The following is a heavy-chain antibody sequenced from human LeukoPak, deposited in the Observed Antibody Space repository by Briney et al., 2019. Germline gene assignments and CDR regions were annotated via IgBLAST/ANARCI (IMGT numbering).Heavy chain of an antibody. Sequence: GGSLRLSCAASGFTFSSYGMHWVRQAPGKGLEWVAFIRYDGSNKYYADSVKGRFTISRDNSKNTLYLQMNSLRAEDTAVYYCARCLGSYYGMDVWGQGTTVTVSS. CDR1: GFTFSSYG. CDR3: ARCLGSYYGMDV. J-gene: IGHJ6*02. CDR2: IRYDGSNK. V-gene: IGHV3-30*02. D-gene: IGHD2-15*01.